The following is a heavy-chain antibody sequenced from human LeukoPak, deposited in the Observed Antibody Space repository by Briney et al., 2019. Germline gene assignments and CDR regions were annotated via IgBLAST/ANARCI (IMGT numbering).Heavy chain of an antibody. CDR1: GGAFSSYA. Sequence: VASVKVSCKASGGAFSSYAISWVRQAPGQGLEWMGWINPNSGGTNYAQKFQGRVTMTRDTSISTAYMELSRLRSDDTAVYYCARERTQQLGDYWGQGTLVTVSS. D-gene: IGHD6-13*01. CDR3: ARERTQQLGDY. CDR2: INPNSGGT. J-gene: IGHJ4*02. V-gene: IGHV1-2*02.